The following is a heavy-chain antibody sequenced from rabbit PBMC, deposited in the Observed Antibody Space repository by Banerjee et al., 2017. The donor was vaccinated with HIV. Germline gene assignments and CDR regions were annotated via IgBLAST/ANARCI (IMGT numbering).Heavy chain of an antibody. CDR1: GIDFSVSYY. CDR2: IGSGNSGSI. Sequence: QSLEESGGDLVKPGASLTLTCTASGIDFSVSYYMCWVRQAPGKGLEWIACIGSGNSGSIYYATWAKGRFTISKTSSTTVTLQMTSLTVADTATYFCARDGVGYTFDLELWGQGTLVTVS. V-gene: IGHV1S40*01. J-gene: IGHJ4*01. CDR3: ARDGVGYTFDLEL. D-gene: IGHD3-1*01.